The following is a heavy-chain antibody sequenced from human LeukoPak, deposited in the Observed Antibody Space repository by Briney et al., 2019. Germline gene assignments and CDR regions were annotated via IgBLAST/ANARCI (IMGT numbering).Heavy chain of an antibody. V-gene: IGHV1-69*13. CDR1: GGTFSSYA. D-gene: IGHD5-18*01. Sequence: ASVKVSCKASGGTFSSYAISWVRQAPGQGLEWKGGIIPIFGTANYAQKFQGRVTITADESTSTAYMELSSLRSEDTAVYYCARDGYSYGVTGPFDYWGQGTLVTVSS. CDR2: IIPIFGTA. CDR3: ARDGYSYGVTGPFDY. J-gene: IGHJ4*02.